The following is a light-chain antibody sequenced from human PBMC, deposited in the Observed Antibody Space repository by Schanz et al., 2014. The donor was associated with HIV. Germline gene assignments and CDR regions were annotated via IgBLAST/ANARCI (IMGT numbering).Light chain of an antibody. CDR3: GAWDSGRRAVV. V-gene: IGLV1-51*01. CDR2: DNN. CDR1: TSNIGDYY. Sequence: QSVLTQPPSVSAAPGQKVTISCSGGTSNIGDYYVSWYQQLPEKAPRLLIYDNNRRPSGIPDRFSGSKSGTSATLAITGLQTGDEADYYCGAWDSGRRAVVFGGGTKLTVL. J-gene: IGLJ2*01.